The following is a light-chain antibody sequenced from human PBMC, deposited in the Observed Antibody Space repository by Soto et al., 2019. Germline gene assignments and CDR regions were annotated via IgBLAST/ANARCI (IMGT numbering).Light chain of an antibody. CDR1: HSVNNY. CDR2: DAS. CDR3: QQRIDWPLT. V-gene: IGKV3-11*01. J-gene: IGKJ4*01. Sequence: EIVLTQSPATLSLSPGERATLSCRASHSVNNYLAWYQQTPGQAPMLLIYDASTRATGIPARFSGSGSGTDFTLTISSLEPEDFAVYYCQQRIDWPLTFGGGTKVDIK.